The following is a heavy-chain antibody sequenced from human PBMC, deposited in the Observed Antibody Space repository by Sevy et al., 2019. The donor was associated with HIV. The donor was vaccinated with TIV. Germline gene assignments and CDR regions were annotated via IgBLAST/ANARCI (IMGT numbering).Heavy chain of an antibody. CDR1: GYTFTGYH. CDR3: TRKTDFDY. Sequence: ASVKVSCKASGYTFTGYHIRWVRQAPGQGLEWMGWINPNSGGTNYAQRFQGRVTMTRDTSISTAYMELSRLSFDDTALYYCTRKTDFDYWGQGTLVTVSS. CDR2: INPNSGGT. V-gene: IGHV1-2*02. J-gene: IGHJ4*02.